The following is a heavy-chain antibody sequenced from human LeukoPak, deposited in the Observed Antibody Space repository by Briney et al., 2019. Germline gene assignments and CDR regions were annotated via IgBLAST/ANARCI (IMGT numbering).Heavy chain of an antibody. V-gene: IGHV3-21*01. CDR2: ISSSSNHI. Sequence: GGSLRLSCAASGFTFNTYTMNWVRQAPGKGLEWVSSISSSSNHIYYADSVKGRFTISRDNAANSLYLQMNSLRAEDTAVYHCARDRGLTYYYDSSGYRPMDVWGKGTTVTVSS. CDR1: GFTFNTYT. J-gene: IGHJ6*03. D-gene: IGHD3-22*01. CDR3: ARDRGLTYYYDSSGYRPMDV.